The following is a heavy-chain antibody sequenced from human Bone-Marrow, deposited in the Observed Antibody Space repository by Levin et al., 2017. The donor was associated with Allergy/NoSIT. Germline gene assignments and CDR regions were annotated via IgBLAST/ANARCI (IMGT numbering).Heavy chain of an antibody. Sequence: GESLKISCAASGFTFSDYSMNWVRQAPGKGLEWVSYIISSSSTIYYADSVRGRFAVSRDNAKNSLFLQMNSLRAEDTAVYYCARKRYSGSLSDAFDSWGQGTMVTVSS. J-gene: IGHJ3*02. V-gene: IGHV3-48*01. CDR3: ARKRYSGSLSDAFDS. CDR1: GFTFSDYS. CDR2: IISSSSTI. D-gene: IGHD3-10*01.